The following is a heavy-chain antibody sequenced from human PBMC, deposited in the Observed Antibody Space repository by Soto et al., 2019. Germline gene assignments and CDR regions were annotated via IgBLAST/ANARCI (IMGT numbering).Heavy chain of an antibody. CDR2: VSGNNGAS. CDR3: VRDQKYFRVNGNWFDS. J-gene: IGHJ5*01. CDR1: GYTSADFG. V-gene: IGHV1-18*04. D-gene: IGHD2-2*01. Sequence: ASVKVSCKASGYTSADFGVSWVRQAPGQGLEWMGWVSGNNGASNPAPKVQGRITMTLDASTGVSYMALRSLRSDDTAIYYCVRDQKYFRVNGNWFDSWGQGTLVTVSS.